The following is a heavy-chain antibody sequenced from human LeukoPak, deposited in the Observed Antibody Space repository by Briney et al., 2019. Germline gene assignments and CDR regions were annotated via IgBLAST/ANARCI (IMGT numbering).Heavy chain of an antibody. Sequence: SVKVSCKASGGTFSSYAISWVRQAPGQGLEWMGGIIPIFGTANYAQKFQGRVTMTRDTSISTAYMELSRLRSDDTAVYYCARVPYSSSWRFDYWGQGTLVTVSS. D-gene: IGHD6-13*01. CDR2: IIPIFGTA. V-gene: IGHV1-69*05. J-gene: IGHJ4*02. CDR3: ARVPYSSSWRFDY. CDR1: GGTFSSYA.